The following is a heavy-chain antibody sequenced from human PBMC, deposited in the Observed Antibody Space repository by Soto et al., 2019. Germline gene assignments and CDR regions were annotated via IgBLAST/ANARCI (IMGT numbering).Heavy chain of an antibody. CDR2: IVPNVGTV. Sequence: QVQLVQSGAEVKKPGSSVKVSCKASGGTLSNFINYPINWVRQAPGQGLEWMGGIVPNVGTVNYAQKFQGGVTITADKSTGTAYMELSSLRSEDTALYYCARRDTSGFLRYFDNWGQGTLVTVSS. CDR1: GGTLSNFINYP. J-gene: IGHJ4*02. D-gene: IGHD3-3*01. V-gene: IGHV1-69*06. CDR3: ARRDTSGFLRYFDN.